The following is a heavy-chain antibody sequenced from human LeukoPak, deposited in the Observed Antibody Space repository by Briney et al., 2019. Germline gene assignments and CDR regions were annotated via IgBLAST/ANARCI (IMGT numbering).Heavy chain of an antibody. J-gene: IGHJ4*02. D-gene: IGHD1-26*01. CDR2: IHHTGSI. CDR3: AKYGGSPANYLDY. V-gene: IGHV4-59*08. Sequence: SGTLSLTCTVSGDSITAYYWSWARQPPGKGLEWIAFIHHTGSINYNLSLKSRVTISMDVSKSQFSLHVNSVTAADTAVYYCAKYGGSPANYLDYWGRGTLVTVSS. CDR1: GDSITAYY.